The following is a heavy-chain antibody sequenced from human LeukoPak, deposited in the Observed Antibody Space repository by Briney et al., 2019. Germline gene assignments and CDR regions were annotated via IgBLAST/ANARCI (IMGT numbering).Heavy chain of an antibody. CDR2: VIPMFDVT. Sequence: SVKVSCKASGGTFSSYALSWMRQAPGQGLEWMGRVIPMFDVTDYAQKFQGRVTITADTSTGTAYMELSSLTSDDTTMYYCARDPALEGTEDYRDFGGVESVDAFDVWGQGTMVTVFS. J-gene: IGHJ3*01. D-gene: IGHD4-23*01. CDR1: GGTFSSYA. V-gene: IGHV1-69*10. CDR3: ARDPALEGTEDYRDFGGVESVDAFDV.